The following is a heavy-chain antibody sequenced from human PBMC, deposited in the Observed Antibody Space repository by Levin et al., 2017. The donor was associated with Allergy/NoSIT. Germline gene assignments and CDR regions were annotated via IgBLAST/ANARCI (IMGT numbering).Heavy chain of an antibody. CDR1: GFTVSSNY. J-gene: IGHJ4*01. V-gene: IGHV3-53*01. CDR3: VRWGSGWYNFDS. D-gene: IGHD6-19*01. CDR2: IYTGGST. Sequence: PGGSLRLSCAASGFTVSSNYMSWVRQAPGKGLEWVSVIYTGGSTSYADSVKGRFTISRDNSKNTLSLQMNSLRAEDTAVYYCVRWGSGWYNFDSWGHGTLVTVSS.